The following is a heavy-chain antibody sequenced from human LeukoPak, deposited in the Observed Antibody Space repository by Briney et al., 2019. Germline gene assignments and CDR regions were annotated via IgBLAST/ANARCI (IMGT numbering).Heavy chain of an antibody. Sequence: SETLSLTCTVSGGSISSSSYYWSWIRQPPGKGLEWIGEINHSGSTNYNPSLKSRVTISVDTSKNQFSLKLSSVTAADTAVYYCARGYCSSTSCLSWFDPWGQGTLVTVSS. CDR3: ARGYCSSTSCLSWFDP. J-gene: IGHJ5*02. V-gene: IGHV4-39*07. D-gene: IGHD2-2*01. CDR1: GGSISSSSYY. CDR2: INHSGST.